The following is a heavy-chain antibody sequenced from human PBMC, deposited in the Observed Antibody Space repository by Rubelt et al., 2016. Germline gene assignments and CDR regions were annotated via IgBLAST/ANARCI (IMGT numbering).Heavy chain of an antibody. CDR3: VRQAVDDQECFQQ. V-gene: IGHV3-30*03. D-gene: IGHD6-19*01. Sequence: VQLVESGGGLVQPGGSLRLSCAASGFTFSSYSMNWVRQAPGKGLEWVAVISYDGSSKYYADAVKGRLNSSRDNARDTLDLKMNSLRPEATAVDYCVRQAVDDQECFQQWGQGTLVTVSS. J-gene: IGHJ1*01. CDR2: ISYDGSSK. CDR1: GFTFSSYS.